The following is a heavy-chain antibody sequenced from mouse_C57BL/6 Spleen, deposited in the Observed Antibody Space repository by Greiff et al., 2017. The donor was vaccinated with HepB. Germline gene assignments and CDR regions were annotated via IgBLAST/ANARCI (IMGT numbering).Heavy chain of an antibody. Sequence: QVQLKQSGAELVRPGASVTLSCKASGYTFPDYEMHWVKQTPVHGLEWIGAIDPETGGTAYNQKFKGKAILTADKSSSTAYMELRSLTSEDSAVYYCTRSVKGPFDYWGQGTALTVSS. CDR1: GYTFPDYE. V-gene: IGHV1-15*01. D-gene: IGHD2-2*01. J-gene: IGHJ2*01. CDR3: TRSVKGPFDY. CDR2: IDPETGGT.